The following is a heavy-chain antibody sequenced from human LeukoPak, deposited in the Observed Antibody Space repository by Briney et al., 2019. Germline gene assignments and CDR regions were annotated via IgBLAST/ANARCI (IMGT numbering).Heavy chain of an antibody. V-gene: IGHV3-15*01. CDR2: IKTNTDGGTT. Sequence: PGGSLRHSCATSGFTFTTAWMHWVRQAPGKGLEWVGRIKTNTDGGTTAYAAPVKGRFTISRDDLKNTLFLQMNSLQSEDTAVYYCATISAVVITSASSGGGFWGQGTLVTVSS. J-gene: IGHJ4*02. D-gene: IGHD4/OR15-4a*01. CDR1: GFTFTTAW. CDR3: ATISAVVITSASSGGGF.